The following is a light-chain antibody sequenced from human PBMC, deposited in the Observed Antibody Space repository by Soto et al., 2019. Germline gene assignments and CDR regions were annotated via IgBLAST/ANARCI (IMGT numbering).Light chain of an antibody. CDR2: DAA. CDR1: QSISSW. Sequence: DIQRTQSPSTLSASVGDRVSITCRASQSISSWLAWYQQKPGKAPNLLIYDAASLEAGVPSRFSGSGTGTEFTLTINSLQPTDFATYYCQQYNSYPWTFGQGTKVDI. CDR3: QQYNSYPWT. J-gene: IGKJ1*01. V-gene: IGKV1-5*01.